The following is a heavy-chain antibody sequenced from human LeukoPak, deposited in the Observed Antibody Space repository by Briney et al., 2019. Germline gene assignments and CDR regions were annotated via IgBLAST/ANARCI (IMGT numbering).Heavy chain of an antibody. Sequence: SETLSLTCAVYGGSFSGYYWSRIRQPPGKGLEWIGEINHSGSTNYNPSLKSRVTISVDTSKNQFSLKLSSVTAADTAVYYCARSDFWSGYPFTHWGQGTLVTVSS. V-gene: IGHV4-34*01. D-gene: IGHD3-3*01. CDR2: INHSGST. CDR1: GGSFSGYY. CDR3: ARSDFWSGYPFTH. J-gene: IGHJ1*01.